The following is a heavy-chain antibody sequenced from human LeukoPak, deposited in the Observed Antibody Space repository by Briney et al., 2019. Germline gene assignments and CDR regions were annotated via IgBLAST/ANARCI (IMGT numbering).Heavy chain of an antibody. CDR3: ARSLFWDILAPGAFDI. Sequence: GGSLRLSCAASGFTFDDYGMSWVRQAPGKGLEWVSYISNSGSTIYYADSVKGRFTISRDNAKNSLYLQMNSLRAEDTAVYYCARSLFWDILAPGAFDIWGQGTMVTVSS. CDR1: GFTFDDYG. J-gene: IGHJ3*02. V-gene: IGHV3-48*03. D-gene: IGHD3-9*01. CDR2: ISNSGSTI.